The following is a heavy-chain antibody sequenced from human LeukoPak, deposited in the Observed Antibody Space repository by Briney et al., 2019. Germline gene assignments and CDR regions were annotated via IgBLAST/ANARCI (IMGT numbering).Heavy chain of an antibody. D-gene: IGHD3-22*01. V-gene: IGHV3-43*02. CDR3: AKAHPSRLSLRVLDY. Sequence: GGSLRLSCAASGFTFDDYAMHWVRQAPGKGLEWVSLIGGDGGSTYYADSVKGRFTISRDNSKNSLYLQMNSLRTEDTALYYCAKAHPSRLSLRVLDYWGQGTLVTVSS. CDR1: GFTFDDYA. CDR2: IGGDGGST. J-gene: IGHJ4*02.